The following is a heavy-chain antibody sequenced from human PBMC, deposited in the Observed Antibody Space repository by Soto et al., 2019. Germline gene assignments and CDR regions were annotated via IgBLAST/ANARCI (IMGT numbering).Heavy chain of an antibody. Sequence: GASVKVSCKASGYTFTSYGISWVRQAPGQGLEWMGWIGAYNGNTNYARKLQGRVTMTTDTSTSTVYMELSSLRSEDTAMYYCARDNYDFWSGSNFDYWGQGTQVTVS. CDR2: IGAYNGNT. CDR1: GYTFTSYG. J-gene: IGHJ4*02. V-gene: IGHV1-18*01. D-gene: IGHD3-3*01. CDR3: ARDNYDFWSGSNFDY.